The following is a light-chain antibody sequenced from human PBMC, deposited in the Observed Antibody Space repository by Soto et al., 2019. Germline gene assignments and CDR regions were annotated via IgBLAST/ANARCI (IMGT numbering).Light chain of an antibody. CDR2: AAS. CDR3: QQSYTTPCT. Sequence: DIQMTQSPSSLSASVGDRVTITCRASQSITTHLNWYQQKPGKAPNLLIYAASSLQSGVPSRFSGSGSGTDFTLTISSLQPEDFATYYCQQSYTTPCTFGPGTKLDIK. CDR1: QSITTH. J-gene: IGKJ3*01. V-gene: IGKV1-39*01.